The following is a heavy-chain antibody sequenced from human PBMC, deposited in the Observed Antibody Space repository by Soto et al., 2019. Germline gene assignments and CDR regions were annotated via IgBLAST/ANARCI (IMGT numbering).Heavy chain of an antibody. Sequence: QVQLVQSGAAVKKPGSSVKVSCKASGGTFSSYAISWVRQAPGQGLEWMGGIIPIFGTANYAQKFQGRVTITADESTSTAYMELSSLRSEDTAVYYCARGRRSGSYPANWFDPWGQGTLVTVSS. CDR1: GGTFSSYA. J-gene: IGHJ5*02. CDR3: ARGRRSGSYPANWFDP. V-gene: IGHV1-69*12. D-gene: IGHD1-26*01. CDR2: IIPIFGTA.